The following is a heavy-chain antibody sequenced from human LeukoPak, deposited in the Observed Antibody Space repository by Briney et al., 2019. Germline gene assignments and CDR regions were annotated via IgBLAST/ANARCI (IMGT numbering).Heavy chain of an antibody. D-gene: IGHD2-2*02. CDR2: IYHSGST. CDR1: GYSISSGYY. CDR3: ARLSGAPVRHPIYHFDY. Sequence: PSETLSLTXAVSGYSISSGYYWGWIRPSPGKGLEWIGNIYHSGSTYKNPSLKSRVTISLDTSKNQFSLKLSSVTAADTAMYYCARLSGAPVRHPIYHFDYWGQGTLVAVSS. V-gene: IGHV4-38-2*01. J-gene: IGHJ4*02.